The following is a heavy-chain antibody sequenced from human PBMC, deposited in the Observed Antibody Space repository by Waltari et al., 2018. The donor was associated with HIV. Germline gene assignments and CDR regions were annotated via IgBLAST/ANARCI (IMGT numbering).Heavy chain of an antibody. CDR2: ISSSSSYI. CDR3: ARGGQQLPPDY. V-gene: IGHV3-21*01. D-gene: IGHD6-13*01. J-gene: IGHJ4*02. Sequence: AASGFTFSSHSMNWVRQAPGKGLEWVSSISSSSSYIYYADSVKGRFTISRDNAKNSLYLQMNSLRAEDTAVYYCARGGQQLPPDYWGQGTLVTVSS. CDR1: GFTFSSHS.